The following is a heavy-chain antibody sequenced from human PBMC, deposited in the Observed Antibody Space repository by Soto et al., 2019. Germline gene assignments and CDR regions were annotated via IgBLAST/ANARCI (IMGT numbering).Heavy chain of an antibody. D-gene: IGHD3-22*01. CDR3: ARGPYDSSGYYYVAFYI. CDR1: GFTFRSYS. J-gene: IGHJ3*02. CDR2: ISSSSSTI. V-gene: IGHV3-48*02. Sequence: EVQLVESGGGLVQPGGSLRLSCAASGFTFRSYSMNWVRQAPGKGLEWVSYISSSSSTIYYADSVKGRFTISRDNAKNSLYLQMNSLRDEDTAVYYCARGPYDSSGYYYVAFYIWRQGTMVTVSS.